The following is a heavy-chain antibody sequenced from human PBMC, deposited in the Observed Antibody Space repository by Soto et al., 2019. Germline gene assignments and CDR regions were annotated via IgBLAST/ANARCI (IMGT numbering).Heavy chain of an antibody. CDR3: TRSAGPFGVPPNGGVYYTYYMDV. CDR2: IRGRRKNYAA. J-gene: IGHJ6*03. D-gene: IGHD3-3*01. CDR1: GFAFNDST. V-gene: IGHV3-73*01. Sequence: EVQLVESGGDLVHPGGSLKLSCAASGFAFNDSTIHWVRQAPGKGLEWLGRIRGRRKNYAAAYGASVQGRITMSRDDSQDTVYLQINSLKTEDTAVYYCTRSAGPFGVPPNGGVYYTYYMDVGGKGTTVTVSS.